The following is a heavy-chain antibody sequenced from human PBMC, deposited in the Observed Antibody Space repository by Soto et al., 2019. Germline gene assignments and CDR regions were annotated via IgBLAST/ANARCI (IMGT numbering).Heavy chain of an antibody. J-gene: IGHJ4*02. CDR3: ARVLSAPTNYYDSSGRNDY. Sequence: PGGSLRLSCAASGFTFSSYAMHWVRQAPGKGLEWVAVISYDGSNKYYADSVKGRFTISRDNSKNTLYLQMNSLRAEDTAVYYCARVLSAPTNYYDSSGRNDYWGQGTLVTVSS. CDR1: GFTFSSYA. V-gene: IGHV3-30-3*01. D-gene: IGHD3-22*01. CDR2: ISYDGSNK.